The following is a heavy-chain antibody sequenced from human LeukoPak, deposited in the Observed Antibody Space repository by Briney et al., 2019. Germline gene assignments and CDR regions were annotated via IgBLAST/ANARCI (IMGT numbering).Heavy chain of an antibody. J-gene: IGHJ5*02. CDR2: IYATGST. Sequence: SQTLSLTCTVSGGSISSGSYYWSWIRQPAGKGLEWIGRIYATGSTNYNPSLKSRVTISVDTSKNQFSLKLSSVTAADTAVYYCARGMTTVTTSNWFDPWGQGTLVTVSS. CDR1: GGSISSGSYY. CDR3: ARGMTTVTTSNWFDP. V-gene: IGHV4-61*02. D-gene: IGHD4-17*01.